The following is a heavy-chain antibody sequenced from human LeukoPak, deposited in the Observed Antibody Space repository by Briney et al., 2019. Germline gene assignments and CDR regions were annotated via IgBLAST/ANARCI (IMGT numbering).Heavy chain of an antibody. Sequence: ASVKVSCKTSGYTFTGYYMHWVRQAPGQGREWMGWMNPNSGNTGYAQKFQGRVTMTRNTSISTAYMELSSLRSEDTAVYYCARGREKVVDPNNWFDPWGQGTLVTVSS. J-gene: IGHJ5*02. V-gene: IGHV1-8*02. CDR1: GYTFTGYY. CDR2: MNPNSGNT. D-gene: IGHD2-15*01. CDR3: ARGREKVVDPNNWFDP.